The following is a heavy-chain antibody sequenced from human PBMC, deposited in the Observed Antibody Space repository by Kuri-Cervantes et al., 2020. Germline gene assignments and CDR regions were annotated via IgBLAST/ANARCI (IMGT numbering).Heavy chain of an antibody. D-gene: IGHD4-23*01. V-gene: IGHV3-48*04. CDR2: ISSSGSTI. CDR1: GFTFSSYS. J-gene: IGHJ4*02. Sequence: GESLKISCAASGFTFSSYSMNWVRQAPGKGLEWVSYISSSGSTIYYADSVKGRFTISRDNAKNTLYLQMTGLRAEDTAVYYCARTQSRWQTNYFDNWGQGILVTVSS. CDR3: ARTQSRWQTNYFDN.